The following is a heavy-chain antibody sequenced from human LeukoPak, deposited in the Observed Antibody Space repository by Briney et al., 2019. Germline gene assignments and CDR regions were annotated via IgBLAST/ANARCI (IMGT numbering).Heavy chain of an antibody. CDR1: GFTFSSYA. D-gene: IGHD3-16*01. Sequence: PGGSLRLSCAASGFTFSSYAMSWVRQAPGKGLEWVSAISGSGGSTYYADSVKGRFTISRDNSKNTLYLQMNSLKTEDTAVYYCTTASIMLRYYFDYWGQGTLVTVSS. CDR2: ISGSGGST. J-gene: IGHJ4*02. V-gene: IGHV3-23*01. CDR3: TTASIMLRYYFDY.